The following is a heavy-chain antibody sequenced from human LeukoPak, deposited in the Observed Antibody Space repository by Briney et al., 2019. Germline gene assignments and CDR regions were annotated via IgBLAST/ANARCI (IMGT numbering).Heavy chain of an antibody. CDR3: AKDLSPAAA. V-gene: IGHV3-23*01. D-gene: IGHD6-25*01. CDR2: ISSSASNT. CDR1: GFTFSNYG. Sequence: GGSLRLSCAASGFTFSNYGMSWVRQAPGKGLEWVSAISSSASNTYYADSVKGRFTISRDNSKNTLSLQMNNLRDEDTAVYYCAKDLSPAAAWGQGTLVTVSS. J-gene: IGHJ5*02.